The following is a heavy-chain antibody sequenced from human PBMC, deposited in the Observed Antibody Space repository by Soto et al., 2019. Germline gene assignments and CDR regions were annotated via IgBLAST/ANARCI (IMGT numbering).Heavy chain of an antibody. V-gene: IGHV1-46*01. J-gene: IGHJ4*02. D-gene: IGHD6-6*01. CDR1: GYTFTRYF. Sequence: QVQLVQSGAEVKKPGASVKVSCKASGYTFTRYFIHWVRQAPGQGLEWMAIINPSGGSTGYAQKFQGRLNMTRDTSTSTVYMELSSLRSDDTAVYYCARVAFSSSSTDYWGQGTRVTVSS. CDR2: INPSGGST. CDR3: ARVAFSSSSTDY.